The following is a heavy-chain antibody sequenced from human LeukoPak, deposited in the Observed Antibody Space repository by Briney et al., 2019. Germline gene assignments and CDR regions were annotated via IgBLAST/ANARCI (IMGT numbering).Heavy chain of an antibody. Sequence: GGSLRLSCAASGFTVSSNYMSWVRQAPGKGLEWVSVIYSGGSTYYADSVKGRFTISRDNSKNTLYLQMNSLRAEHTAVYYCARYSSSSFDYWGPGTLVPVPS. CDR2: IYSGGST. J-gene: IGHJ4*02. CDR3: ARYSSSSFDY. D-gene: IGHD6-13*01. CDR1: GFTVSSNY. V-gene: IGHV3-66*01.